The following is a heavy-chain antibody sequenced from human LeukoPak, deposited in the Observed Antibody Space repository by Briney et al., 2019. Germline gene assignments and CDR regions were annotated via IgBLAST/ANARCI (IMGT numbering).Heavy chain of an antibody. J-gene: IGHJ4*02. CDR1: GFTFSSYH. Sequence: GGSLRLSCVGSGFTFSSYHMNWVRQAPGKGLEWVSYISSSSSTIYYADTVKGRFTISRDNAKNSLYLQTNSLRAEDTAVYYCARAQYYSDSTGYYYLHYWGQGTLVTVSS. CDR2: ISSSSSTI. V-gene: IGHV3-48*01. CDR3: ARAQYYSDSTGYYYLHY. D-gene: IGHD3-22*01.